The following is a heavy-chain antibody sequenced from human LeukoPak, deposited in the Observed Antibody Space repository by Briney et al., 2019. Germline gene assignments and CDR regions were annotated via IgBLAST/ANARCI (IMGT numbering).Heavy chain of an antibody. CDR2: INSDGSST. Sequence: GGSLRLSCAASGFTFSSYWMHWVRQAPGKGLVWVSRINSDGSSTSYADSVKGRFTISRDNAKNTLYLQIHSLRAEDTAVYYCVREVAADFDYWGQGTLVTVSS. CDR1: GFTFSSYW. J-gene: IGHJ4*02. CDR3: VREVAADFDY. V-gene: IGHV3-74*01. D-gene: IGHD6-13*01.